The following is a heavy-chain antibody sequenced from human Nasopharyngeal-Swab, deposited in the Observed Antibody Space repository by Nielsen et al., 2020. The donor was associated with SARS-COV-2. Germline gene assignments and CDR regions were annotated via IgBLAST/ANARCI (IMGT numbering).Heavy chain of an antibody. CDR2: IKQDGSEK. D-gene: IGHD6-19*01. J-gene: IGHJ5*02. CDR3: ARIGGIAVAADGFDD. CDR1: GFTFSSYW. V-gene: IGHV3-7*05. Sequence: GGSLRLSCAASGFTFSSYWMSWVRQAPGKGLEWVANIKQDGSEKYYVDSVKGRFTISRDNAKNSLYLQMNSLRAEDTAVYYCARIGGIAVAADGFDDWGQGTLVTVSS.